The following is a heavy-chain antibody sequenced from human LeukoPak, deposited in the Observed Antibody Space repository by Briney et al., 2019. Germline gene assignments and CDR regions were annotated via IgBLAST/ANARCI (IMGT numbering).Heavy chain of an antibody. Sequence: GASVKVSCKASGYTFTGYYMHWVRQAPGQGLEWMGWINPNSGGRNYAQKFQGRVTMTRDTSISTAYMELSRLRSDDTAVYYCARAPFSSGWYLHWGYMDVWGKGTTVTISS. CDR1: GYTFTGYY. J-gene: IGHJ6*03. CDR3: ARAPFSSGWYLHWGYMDV. D-gene: IGHD6-19*01. V-gene: IGHV1-2*02. CDR2: INPNSGGR.